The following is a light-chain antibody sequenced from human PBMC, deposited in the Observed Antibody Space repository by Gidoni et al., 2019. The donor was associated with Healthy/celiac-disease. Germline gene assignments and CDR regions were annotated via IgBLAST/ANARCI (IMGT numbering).Light chain of an antibody. CDR3: QQYGSSIT. Sequence: DIVLTQSPGTLSLSPGERATLSCRASQSVSSSHLAWYQQKPGQAPRLLIYGASSRATGIPDRFSGSGSGTDFTLTISRLEPEDFAVYYCQQYGSSITFXXXTRLEIK. CDR2: GAS. CDR1: QSVSSSH. J-gene: IGKJ5*01. V-gene: IGKV3-20*01.